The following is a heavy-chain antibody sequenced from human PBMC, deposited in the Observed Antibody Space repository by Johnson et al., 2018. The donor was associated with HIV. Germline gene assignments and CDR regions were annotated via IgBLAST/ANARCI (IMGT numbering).Heavy chain of an antibody. CDR1: GFTFSSFV. J-gene: IGHJ3*02. V-gene: IGHV3-30*02. Sequence: QVQLVESGRGVSQPGGSLRLSCAASGFTFSSFVMHWVRQAPGQGLEWVAFIRYAGSNKSFAASVKGRFTISRDNSKNTLYLQMNSLRAEDPAVYYCAKGGSGTTRIRAQKGAFDIWGQGTMVTVSS. D-gene: IGHD6-19*01. CDR2: IRYAGSNK. CDR3: AKGGSGTTRIRAQKGAFDI.